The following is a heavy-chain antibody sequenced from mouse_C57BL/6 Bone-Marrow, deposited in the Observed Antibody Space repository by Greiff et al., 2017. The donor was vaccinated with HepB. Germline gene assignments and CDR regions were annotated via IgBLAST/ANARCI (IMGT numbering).Heavy chain of an antibody. CDR1: GYTFTSYW. CDR3: ARRLITTVVAFPYAMDY. J-gene: IGHJ4*01. D-gene: IGHD1-1*01. CDR2: IYPSDSET. V-gene: IGHV1-61*01. Sequence: QVQLQQPGAELVRPGSSVKLSCKASGYTFTSYWMDWVKQRPGQGLEWIGNIYPSDSETHYNQKFKDKATLTVDKSSSTAYMQLSSLTSEDSAVYYCARRLITTVVAFPYAMDYWGQGTSVTVSS.